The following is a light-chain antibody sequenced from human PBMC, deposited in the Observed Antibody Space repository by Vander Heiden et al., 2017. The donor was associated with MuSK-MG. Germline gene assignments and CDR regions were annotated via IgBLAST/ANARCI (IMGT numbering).Light chain of an antibody. J-gene: IGKJ2*02. V-gene: IGKV1-39*01. CDR2: AAS. CDR1: QTIDRY. CDR3: QQSVSFPGT. Sequence: DIQMTQSPSSLSASVGDRVTITCRASQTIDRYLNWYQQKPGKAPNLLMYAASSLQSGVPSRFSGGGSGTDFTLTISRLQPEDFATYYCQQSVSFPGTFGQGTKMDIK.